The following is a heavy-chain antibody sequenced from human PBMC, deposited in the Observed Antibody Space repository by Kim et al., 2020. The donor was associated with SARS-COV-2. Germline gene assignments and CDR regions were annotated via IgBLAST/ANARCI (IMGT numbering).Heavy chain of an antibody. CDR3: ARERDYGGNSADFDY. V-gene: IGHV6-1*01. J-gene: IGHJ4*02. Sequence: DYAVSVRSRITINPDTSKNQFSLQLNSVTPEDTAVYYCARERDYGGNSADFDYWGQGTLVTVAS. D-gene: IGHD4-17*01.